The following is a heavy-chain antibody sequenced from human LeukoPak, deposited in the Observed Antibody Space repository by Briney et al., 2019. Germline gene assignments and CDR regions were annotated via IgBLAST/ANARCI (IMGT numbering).Heavy chain of an antibody. J-gene: IGHJ6*03. CDR3: ARLAAKYYYMDV. CDR1: GFTFSSYS. Sequence: GGSLRLSCAASGFTFSSYSMNWVRQAPGKGLEWVSSITSSSSYIYYADSVKGRFTISRDNAKNSLYLQMNSLRAEDTAVYYCARLAAKYYYMDVWGKGTTVTVSS. V-gene: IGHV3-21*01. D-gene: IGHD2-15*01. CDR2: ITSSSSYI.